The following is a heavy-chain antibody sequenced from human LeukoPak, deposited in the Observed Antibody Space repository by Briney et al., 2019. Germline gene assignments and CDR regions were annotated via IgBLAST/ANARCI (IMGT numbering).Heavy chain of an antibody. CDR3: ARPLGPYYYDSSGYAFDI. J-gene: IGHJ3*02. CDR2: IYHSGST. Sequence: KASETLSLTCTVSGGSISSYYWSWIRQPAGKGLEWIGSIYHSGSTYYNPSLKSRVTISVDTSKNQFSLKLSSVTAADTAVYYCARPLGPYYYDSSGYAFDIWGQGTMVTVSS. D-gene: IGHD3-22*01. V-gene: IGHV4-59*08. CDR1: GGSISSYY.